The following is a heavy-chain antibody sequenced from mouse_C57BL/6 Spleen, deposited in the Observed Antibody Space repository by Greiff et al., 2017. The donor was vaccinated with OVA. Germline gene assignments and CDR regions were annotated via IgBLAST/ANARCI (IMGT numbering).Heavy chain of an antibody. CDR2: IDPENGDT. CDR1: GFNIKDDY. Sequence: VHVKQSGAELVRPGASVKLSCTASGFNIKDDYMHWVKQRPEQGLEWIGWIDPENGDTEYASKFQGKATITADTSSNTAYLQLSSLTSEDTAVYYCTTSNRYFDVWGTGTTVTVSS. V-gene: IGHV14-4*01. D-gene: IGHD2-5*01. CDR3: TTSNRYFDV. J-gene: IGHJ1*03.